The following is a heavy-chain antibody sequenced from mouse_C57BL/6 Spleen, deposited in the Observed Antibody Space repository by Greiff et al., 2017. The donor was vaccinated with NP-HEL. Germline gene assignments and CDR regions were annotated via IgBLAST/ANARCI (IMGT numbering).Heavy chain of an antibody. V-gene: IGHV5-16*01. Sequence: EVMLVESEGGLVQPGSSMKLSCTASGFTFSDYYMAWVRQVPEKGLEWVANINYDGSSTYYLDSLKSRFIISRDNAKNILYLQMSSLKSEDTATYYCARGDGSSYSYWYFDVWGTGTTVTVSS. CDR2: INYDGSST. J-gene: IGHJ1*03. D-gene: IGHD1-1*01. CDR3: ARGDGSSYSYWYFDV. CDR1: GFTFSDYY.